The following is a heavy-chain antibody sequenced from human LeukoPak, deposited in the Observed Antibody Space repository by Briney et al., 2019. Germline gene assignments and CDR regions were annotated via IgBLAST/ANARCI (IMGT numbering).Heavy chain of an antibody. CDR2: ISGSGGST. V-gene: IGHV3-23*01. J-gene: IGHJ4*02. CDR1: GFTFSSYA. CDR3: AKAKSGWTPFDY. D-gene: IGHD6-19*01. Sequence: GGSLRLSCAAPGFTFSSYAMSWVRQAPGKGLEWVSDISGSGGSTYYADPVKGRSSISRDNSKNTLYLQRNSLRAEDRAIYYCAKAKSGWTPFDYWGQGTLVTVSS.